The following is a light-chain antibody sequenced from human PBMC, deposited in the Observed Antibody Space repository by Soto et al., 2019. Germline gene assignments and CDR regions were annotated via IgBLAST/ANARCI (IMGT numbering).Light chain of an antibody. CDR2: DTS. J-gene: IGLJ1*01. V-gene: IGLV7-46*01. Sequence: QAVVTQEPSLTVSPGGTVTLTCGSSTGAVTSGHYPYWFQQKPGQAPRTLIYDTSNKHSWTPARFSGSLLGGKAALTLSGAQPEDEAEYYCLLSYSGLPYVFRTGTKVTVL. CDR1: TGAVTSGHY. CDR3: LLSYSGLPYV.